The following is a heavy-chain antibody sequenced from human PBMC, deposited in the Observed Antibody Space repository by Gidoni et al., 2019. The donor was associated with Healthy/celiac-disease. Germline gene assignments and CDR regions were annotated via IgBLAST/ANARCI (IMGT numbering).Heavy chain of an antibody. CDR3: AKDFPDGPYSGYDPQYYFDY. V-gene: IGHV3-23*01. D-gene: IGHD5-12*01. CDR1: GFTCSGYA. CDR2: ISGSGGST. J-gene: IGHJ4*02. Sequence: EVQLLESGGGLVQPGGSLRLSCAAPGFTCSGYAMRWVRQAPGKGLGWVSAISGSGGSTYSAASVKGRFTISRDNSKNTLYLQMNSLRAEDTAVYYCAKDFPDGPYSGYDPQYYFDYWGQGTLVTVSS.